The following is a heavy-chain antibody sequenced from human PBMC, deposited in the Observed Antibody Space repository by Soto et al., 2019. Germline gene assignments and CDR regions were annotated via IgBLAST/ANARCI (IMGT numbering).Heavy chain of an antibody. J-gene: IGHJ6*02. CDR3: ARGVPMDV. Sequence: VGSLRLSCAASGFTFSSYEMNWVRQAPGKGLEWVSYISISGSIIYYTDSVKGRFTISRDNAKNSLFLQMNSLRAEDTAVYYCARGVPMDVWGQGTTVTVSS. V-gene: IGHV3-48*03. CDR1: GFTFSSYE. CDR2: ISISGSII.